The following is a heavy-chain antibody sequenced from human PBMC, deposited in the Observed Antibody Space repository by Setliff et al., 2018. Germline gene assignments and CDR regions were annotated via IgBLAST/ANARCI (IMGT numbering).Heavy chain of an antibody. J-gene: IGHJ6*01. D-gene: IGHD2-21*01. CDR2: IRYDGYNK. CDR3: AKDSLEVVIALHGMDV. CDR1: GFTFSRYG. Sequence: GGSLRLSCAASGFTFSRYGMYWVRQAPGKGLEWVAFIRYDGYNKYYADSVQGRFTISRDNSKNTLFLQMDSLRDDDTAVYYCAKDSLEVVIALHGMDVWGQGTTVTV. V-gene: IGHV3-30*02.